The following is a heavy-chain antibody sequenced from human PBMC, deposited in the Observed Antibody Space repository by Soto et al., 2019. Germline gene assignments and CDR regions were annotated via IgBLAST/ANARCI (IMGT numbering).Heavy chain of an antibody. V-gene: IGHV4-59*01. Sequence: SETLSLTCTVSGGSISSYYWSWIRQPPGKGLEWIGYIYYSGSTNYNPSLKSRVTISVDTSKNQFSLKLSSVTAADTAVYYCASTYGIAAAGTAFDIWGQGTMVTVSS. D-gene: IGHD6-13*01. CDR1: GGSISSYY. CDR3: ASTYGIAAAGTAFDI. J-gene: IGHJ3*02. CDR2: IYYSGST.